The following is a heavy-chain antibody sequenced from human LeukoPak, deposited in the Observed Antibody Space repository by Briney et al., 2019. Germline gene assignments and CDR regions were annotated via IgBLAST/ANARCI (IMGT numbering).Heavy chain of an antibody. D-gene: IGHD3-10*01. V-gene: IGHV7-4-1*02. CDR2: INTNTGNP. J-gene: IGHJ5*02. CDR3: ARGGDGSGNWFDP. CDR1: AYIFTTYY. Sequence: EASVKVSCKASAYIFTTYYIYWVRQAPGQGLEWMGWINTNTGNPTYAQGFTGRFVFSLDTSVSTAYLQISSLKAEDTAVYYCARGGDGSGNWFDPWGQGTLVTVSS.